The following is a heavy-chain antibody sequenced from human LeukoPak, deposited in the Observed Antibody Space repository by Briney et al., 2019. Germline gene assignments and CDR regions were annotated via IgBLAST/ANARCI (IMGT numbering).Heavy chain of an antibody. CDR2: INDSGRI. D-gene: IGHD4-23*01. CDR1: GGSFSNYY. J-gene: IGHJ6*03. V-gene: IGHV4-34*01. CDR3: ARRGNSGRNYYIDV. Sequence: MASETLSLTCAVYGGSFSNYYWSWIRQPPGKGLEWIGEINDSGRINYNPSLMSRVTVSVDTSKNQFSLRLTSVTATDTAVYYCARRGNSGRNYYIDVWGKGATVSVSS.